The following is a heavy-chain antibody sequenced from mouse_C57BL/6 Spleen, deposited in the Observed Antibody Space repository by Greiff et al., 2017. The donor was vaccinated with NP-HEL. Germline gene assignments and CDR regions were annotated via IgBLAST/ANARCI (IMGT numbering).Heavy chain of an antibody. Sequence: VQLQQSGAELVKPGASVKMSCKASGYTFTSYWITWVKQRPGQGLEWIGDIYPGSGSTNYNEKFKSNATLTVDTSSSTAYMQLSSLTSEASAVCCCAISSDGDRFAYWGQGTLVTVSA. CDR2: IYPGSGST. J-gene: IGHJ3*01. V-gene: IGHV1-55*01. CDR1: GYTFTSYW. CDR3: AISSDGDRFAY. D-gene: IGHD2-13*01.